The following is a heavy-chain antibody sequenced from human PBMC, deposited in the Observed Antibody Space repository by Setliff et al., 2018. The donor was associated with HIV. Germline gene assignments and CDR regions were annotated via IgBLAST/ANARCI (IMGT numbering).Heavy chain of an antibody. D-gene: IGHD3-3*01. CDR2: INHSGSA. Sequence: LSLTCAVYGGSFSGYYWSWIRQPPGKGLEWIGEINHSGSANYNPSLKSRPTISVDTSKNQFSLKLSFVTAADTAVYYCASSQGYDFWSGPTGYYMDVWGKGTTVTVSS. CDR1: GGSFSGYY. CDR3: ASSQGYDFWSGPTGYYMDV. V-gene: IGHV4-34*01. J-gene: IGHJ6*03.